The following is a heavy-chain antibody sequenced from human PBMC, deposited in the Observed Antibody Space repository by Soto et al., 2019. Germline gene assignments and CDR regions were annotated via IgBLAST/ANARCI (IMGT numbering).Heavy chain of an antibody. J-gene: IGHJ4*02. CDR3: AVDQYKIMTELNM. CDR2: ISYDGSNK. V-gene: IGHV3-30-3*01. Sequence: GSLRLSCAASGFTFSGYAMHWVRQAPGKGLEWVAVISYDGSNKYYADSVKGRFTLSRDNSKNPLYLQMNVLRPDDAAVYYCAVDQYKIMTELNMWGQEAVLPISS. D-gene: IGHD3-16*01. CDR1: GFTFSGYA.